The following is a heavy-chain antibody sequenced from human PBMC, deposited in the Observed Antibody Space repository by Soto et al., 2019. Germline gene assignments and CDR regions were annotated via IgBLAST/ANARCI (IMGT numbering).Heavy chain of an antibody. CDR2: ISGYNGDT. V-gene: IGHV1-18*01. CDR1: AYTFTRYG. D-gene: IGHD2-8*01. CDR3: AKNGQPPYYYYGLDV. J-gene: IGHJ6*02. Sequence: QGHLVQSGAEVKKPGASVKVSCKTSAYTFTRYGISWVRQAPGQGLEWMGWISGYNGDTNYAQNLQDRVTMTIDTPTTTAYTAPRSPTSSATAVYYCAKNGQPPYYYYGLDVWGQGTTVTVSS.